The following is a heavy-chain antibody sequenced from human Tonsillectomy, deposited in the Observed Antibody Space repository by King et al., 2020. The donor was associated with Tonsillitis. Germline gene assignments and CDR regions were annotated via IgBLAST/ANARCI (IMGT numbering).Heavy chain of an antibody. CDR1: GFTFNNNA. J-gene: IGHJ4*02. V-gene: IGHV3-23*04. Sequence: VQLVESGGGLVQPGGSLRLSCAASGFTFNNNAMSWARQAPGKGLEWVSAIGGSGHSTYYADSVKGRFTISRDNSKNTLYLQMNSLRAEDTAVYYCARDAGVVAVHYFDYWGQGTLVTVSS. D-gene: IGHD3-22*01. CDR3: ARDAGVVAVHYFDY. CDR2: IGGSGHST.